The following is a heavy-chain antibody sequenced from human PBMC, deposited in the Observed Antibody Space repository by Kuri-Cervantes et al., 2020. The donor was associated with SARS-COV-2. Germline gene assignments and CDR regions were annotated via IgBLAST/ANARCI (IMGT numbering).Heavy chain of an antibody. CDR1: GGSISSSSYY. Sequence: ESLKISCTVSGGSISSSSYYWGWIRQPPGKGLEWIGSIYYSGSTYYNPSLKSRVTISVDTSKNQFSLKLSSVTAADTAVYYCARAIAAAAPFDYWGQGTLVTVSS. J-gene: IGHJ4*02. CDR2: IYYSGST. D-gene: IGHD6-13*01. V-gene: IGHV4-39*07. CDR3: ARAIAAAAPFDY.